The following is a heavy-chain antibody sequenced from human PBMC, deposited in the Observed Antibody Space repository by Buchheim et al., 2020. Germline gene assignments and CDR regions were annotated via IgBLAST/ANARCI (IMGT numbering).Heavy chain of an antibody. CDR2: LSSSGSTI. CDR1: GFTFSSYE. Sequence: EVQLVESGGGLVQPGGSLRLSCAASGFTFSSYEMNWVRQAPGKGLEWVSYLSSSGSTIYYADSVKGRFTISRDNDKNSLYLQMNSLRAEDTAVYYCARDYWNYGADHFDYWGQGTL. J-gene: IGHJ4*02. D-gene: IGHD1-7*01. CDR3: ARDYWNYGADHFDY. V-gene: IGHV3-48*03.